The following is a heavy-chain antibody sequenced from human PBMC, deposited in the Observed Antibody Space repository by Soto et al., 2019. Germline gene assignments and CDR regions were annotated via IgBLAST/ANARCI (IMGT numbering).Heavy chain of an antibody. V-gene: IGHV3-23*01. D-gene: IGHD3-22*01. Sequence: PGGSLRLSCAASGFTFSSYAMSWVRQAPGKGLEWVSAISGSGGSTYYADSVKGRFTISRDNSKNTLYLQMNSLRAEDTAVYYCAKITMIVVVTPAAFDPWGQGTLVTVSS. J-gene: IGHJ5*02. CDR2: ISGSGGST. CDR1: GFTFSSYA. CDR3: AKITMIVVVTPAAFDP.